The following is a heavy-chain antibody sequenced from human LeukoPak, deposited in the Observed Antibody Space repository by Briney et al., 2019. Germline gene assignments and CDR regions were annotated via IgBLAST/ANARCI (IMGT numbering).Heavy chain of an antibody. V-gene: IGHV4-59*12. CDR2: IYYSGST. CDR3: ARDPSFSSGWFDY. J-gene: IGHJ4*02. D-gene: IGHD6-19*01. CDR1: GDSLSSYY. Sequence: PSETLSLTCTVSGDSLSSYYWGWIRQPPGKGLEWTGYIYYSGSTNYNPSLKSRVTISVDTSKNQFSLKLTSVTAADTAVYYCARDPSFSSGWFDYWGQGTLVTVSS.